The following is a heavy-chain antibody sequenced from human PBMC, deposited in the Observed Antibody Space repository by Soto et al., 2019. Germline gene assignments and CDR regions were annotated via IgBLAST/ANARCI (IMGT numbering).Heavy chain of an antibody. J-gene: IGHJ6*02. CDR3: ARDYYDSSGYYLYYYYYYGMDV. V-gene: IGHV3-30-3*01. CDR2: ISYDRNNK. D-gene: IGHD3-22*01. Sequence: GGSLRLSCAASGFTFSSYAMHWVRQAPGKGLEWVAVISYDRNNKYYADSVKGRFTISRDNSKNTLYLQMNSLRAEDTAVYYCARDYYDSSGYYLYYYYYYGMDVWGQGTTVTVYS. CDR1: GFTFSSYA.